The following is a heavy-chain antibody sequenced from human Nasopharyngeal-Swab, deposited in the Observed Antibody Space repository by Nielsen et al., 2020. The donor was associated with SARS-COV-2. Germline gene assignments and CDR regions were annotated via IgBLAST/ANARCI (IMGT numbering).Heavy chain of an antibody. CDR1: GGSISSGNYY. V-gene: IGHV4-39*01. D-gene: IGHD3-10*01. J-gene: IGHJ5*02. Sequence: SETLSLTCTVSGGSISSGNYYWGWIRQPPGKGLEWIGNIYYSGSTYYNPSLRSRVTISVDTSKNQFSLKLSSVIAADTAVYYCARTESESLWSRKQNWFDPWGQGTLVTVSS. CDR3: ARTESESLWSRKQNWFDP. CDR2: IYYSGST.